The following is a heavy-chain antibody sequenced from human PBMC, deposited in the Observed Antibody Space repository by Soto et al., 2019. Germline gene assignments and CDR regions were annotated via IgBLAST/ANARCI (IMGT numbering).Heavy chain of an antibody. CDR2: IIPILGIA. V-gene: IGHV1-69*02. D-gene: IGHD3-10*01. CDR3: ARGLTMVRGVMDYYYGMDV. Sequence: SVKVSCKASGGTFSSYTISWVRQAPGQGLEWMGRIIPILGIANYAQKFQGRVTITADKSTSTAYMELSSLRSEDTAVYYCARGLTMVRGVMDYYYGMDVWGQGTTVTVSS. J-gene: IGHJ6*02. CDR1: GGTFSSYT.